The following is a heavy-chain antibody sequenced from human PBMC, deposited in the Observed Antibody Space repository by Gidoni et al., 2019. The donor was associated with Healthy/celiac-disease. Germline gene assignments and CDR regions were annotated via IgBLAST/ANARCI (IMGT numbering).Heavy chain of an antibody. D-gene: IGHD2-15*01. V-gene: IGHV3-11*01. CDR2: ISSSGSTI. Sequence: QVQLVESGGGLVTPGGSLRLPCAASGFTFSYYYMSWIRQAPGKGLEWVSYISSSGSTIYYADSVKGRFTISRDNAKNSLYLQMNSLRAEDTAVYYCARDLSDGLPFYYFDYWGQGTLVTVSS. CDR1: GFTFSYYY. CDR3: ARDLSDGLPFYYFDY. J-gene: IGHJ4*02.